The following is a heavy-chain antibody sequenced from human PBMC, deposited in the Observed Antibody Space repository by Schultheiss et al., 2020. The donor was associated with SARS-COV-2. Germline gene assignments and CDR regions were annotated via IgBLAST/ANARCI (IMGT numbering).Heavy chain of an antibody. CDR1: GGSISSGGYY. CDR3: ARDPGARGHYYYYYGMDV. CDR2: IYYSGST. D-gene: IGHD3-10*01. Sequence: SETLSLTCTVSGGSISSGGYYWSWIRQHPGKGLEWIGYIYYSGSTNYNPSLKSRVTISVDTSKNQFSLKLSSVTAADTAVYYCARDPGARGHYYYYYGMDVWGQGTTVTVSS. J-gene: IGHJ6*02. V-gene: IGHV4-61*08.